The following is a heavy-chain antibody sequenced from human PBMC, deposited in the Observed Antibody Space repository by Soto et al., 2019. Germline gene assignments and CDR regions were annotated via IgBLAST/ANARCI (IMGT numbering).Heavy chain of an antibody. Sequence: QVQLVESGGALVKPGGSLRLSCAASGFTFSDYYMSWIRQAPGKGLEWVSYISSYSTYTNYADSVKGRFTISRDNAKNSLYLEMNSLRAEDTSLYYCVREAVVCGSSSSCYSAGLDFWGQGTMVTVSS. CDR1: GFTFSDYY. D-gene: IGHD2-2*02. CDR2: ISSYSTYT. CDR3: VREAVVCGSSSSCYSAGLDF. J-gene: IGHJ4*02. V-gene: IGHV3-11*06.